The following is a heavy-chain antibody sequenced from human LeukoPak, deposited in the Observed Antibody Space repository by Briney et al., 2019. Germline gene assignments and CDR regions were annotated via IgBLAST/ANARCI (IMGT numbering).Heavy chain of an antibody. CDR2: ISGSGGST. CDR1: GGSISSYY. D-gene: IGHD5-18*01. CDR3: AKQRSDTAMANFDY. V-gene: IGHV3-23*01. J-gene: IGHJ4*02. Sequence: PSETLSLTCTVSGGSISSYYWSWVRQAPGKGLEWVSAISGSGGSTYYADSVKGRFTISRDNSKNTLYLLMNSLRADDTAVYYCAKQRSDTAMANFDYWGQGALVTVSS.